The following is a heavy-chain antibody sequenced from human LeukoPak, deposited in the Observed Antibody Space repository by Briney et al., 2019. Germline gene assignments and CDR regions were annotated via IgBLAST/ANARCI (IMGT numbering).Heavy chain of an antibody. CDR1: GGSISSYY. CDR3: ARGSGWYEADY. D-gene: IGHD6-19*01. CDR2: IYYSGST. V-gene: IGHV4-59*01. J-gene: IGHJ4*02. Sequence: KPSETLSLTCTVSGGSISSYYWSWIRQPPGKGLEWIGYIYYSGSTNYNPSLKSRVTISVDTSKNQFSLKLSSVTAADTAVYYCARGSGWYEADYWVQGTLVTVSS.